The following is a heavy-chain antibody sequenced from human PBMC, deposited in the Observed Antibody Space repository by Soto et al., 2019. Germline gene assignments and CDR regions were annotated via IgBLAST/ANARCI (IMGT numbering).Heavy chain of an antibody. D-gene: IGHD2-15*01. CDR3: ARREGYCIGTKCQMRAFDV. CDR2: IYWDDDK. V-gene: IGHV2-5*02. Sequence: QITLKESGPTLVKPTETLTLTCTFSGFSLSTSGVGVGWIRQPPGKALEWLAVIYWDDDKGYSTSLKSRLRITKNNSKNQVVLEMTNLDPVDTATYYCARREGYCIGTKCQMRAFDVWSQGTLATISS. J-gene: IGHJ3*01. CDR1: GFSLSTSGVG.